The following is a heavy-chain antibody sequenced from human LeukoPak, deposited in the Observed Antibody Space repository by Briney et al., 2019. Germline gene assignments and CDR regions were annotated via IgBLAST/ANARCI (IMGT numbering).Heavy chain of an antibody. CDR2: IYYSGST. D-gene: IGHD2-15*01. CDR3: AGGGDGYCSGGRCYYFDY. CDR1: GGSISSYY. V-gene: IGHV4-59*01. Sequence: PSETLSLTCTVSGGSISSYYWSWIRQPPGKGLEWIGYIYYSGSTNYNPSLKSRVTISVDTSKNQFSLKLSSVTAADTAVYYCAGGGDGYCSGGRCYYFDYWGQGTLVTVSS. J-gene: IGHJ4*02.